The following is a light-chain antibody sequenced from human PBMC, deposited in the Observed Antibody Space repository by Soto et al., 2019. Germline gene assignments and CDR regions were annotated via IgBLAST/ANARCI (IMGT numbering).Light chain of an antibody. CDR1: NSDIGSYDL. Sequence: QSVLTQPASVSGSSGQSITISCIGTNSDIGSYDLVSWYPQHPGKAPKLLIFEVTKRPSGVSNRFSGSKSGNTASLTISGLQAEDEGDYYCCSYAGNTSPYVFGPGTKVTVL. CDR2: EVT. J-gene: IGLJ1*01. CDR3: CSYAGNTSPYV. V-gene: IGLV2-23*02.